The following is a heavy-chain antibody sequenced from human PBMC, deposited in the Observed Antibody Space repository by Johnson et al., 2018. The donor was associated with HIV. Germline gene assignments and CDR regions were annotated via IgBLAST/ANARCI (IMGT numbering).Heavy chain of an antibody. V-gene: IGHV3-48*04. CDR2: ISSSGSTI. D-gene: IGHD4-23*01. Sequence: VQLVESGGGVVQPGRSLRLSCAASGFTFSRYGMHWVRQAPGKGLEWVSYISSSGSTIYYADSVNGRFTISRDNAKNSLYLQMNSLRAEDTAVYYCARSEVTAPSPPAGAFDIWGQGTMVTVSS. J-gene: IGHJ3*02. CDR3: ARSEVTAPSPPAGAFDI. CDR1: GFTFSRYG.